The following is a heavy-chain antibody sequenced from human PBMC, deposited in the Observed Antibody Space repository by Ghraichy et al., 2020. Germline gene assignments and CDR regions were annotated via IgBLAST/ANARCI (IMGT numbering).Heavy chain of an antibody. V-gene: IGHV1-18*01. CDR3: ARVGDIDWTVVIPYYFDY. D-gene: IGHD4-23*01. CDR1: GYTFTSYG. J-gene: IGHJ4*02. CDR2: ISAYNGNT. Sequence: ASVKVSCKASGYTFTSYGISWVRQAPGQGLEWMGWISAYNGNTNYAQKLQGRVTMTTDTSTSTAYMELRSLRSDYTAVYYCARVGDIDWTVVIPYYFDYWGQGTLVTVSS.